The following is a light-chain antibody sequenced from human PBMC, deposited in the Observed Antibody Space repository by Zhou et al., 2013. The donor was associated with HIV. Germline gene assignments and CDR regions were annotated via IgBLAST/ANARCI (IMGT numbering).Light chain of an antibody. CDR1: QDITHY. CDR3: QQSYSTPPT. J-gene: IGKJ5*01. V-gene: IGKV1-16*01. Sequence: DIQMTQSPSSLSASVGDRVTITCRASQDITHYLAWFQQKPGQAPKSLIYAASSLQSGVPSRFSGSGSGTEFTLSISSLQPEDFATYYCQQSYSTPPTFGQGTRLEIK. CDR2: AAS.